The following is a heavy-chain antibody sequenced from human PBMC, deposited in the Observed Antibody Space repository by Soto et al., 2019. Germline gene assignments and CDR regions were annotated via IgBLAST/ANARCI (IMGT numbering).Heavy chain of an antibody. V-gene: IGHV4-31*03. J-gene: IGHJ6*02. Sequence: QVQLQESGPGLVKPSQTLSLTCTVSGGSISSGGYYWSWIRQHPGKGLEWIGYIYYSGSTYYNPSLKSRVTISVDTYKNQFPLKLSSVTAADTAVYYCARETTPGDYGMDVWGQGTTVTVSS. CDR2: IYYSGST. D-gene: IGHD4-17*01. CDR3: ARETTPGDYGMDV. CDR1: GGSISSGGYY.